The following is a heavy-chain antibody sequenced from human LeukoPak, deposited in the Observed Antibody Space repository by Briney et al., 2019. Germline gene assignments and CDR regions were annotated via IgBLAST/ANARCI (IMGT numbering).Heavy chain of an antibody. J-gene: IGHJ3*01. D-gene: IGHD5/OR15-5a*01. CDR2: IGTGGHT. V-gene: IGHV3-13*01. CDR3: TTACLEAPCDV. Sequence: GGSLRLSCSASGFTFSNYDMHWVRQEKGKGLEWVSSIGTGGHTYYAPSVKGRFTISRENAKNSLYLQMNSLVAGDTAIYYCTTACLEAPCDVWGQGTMVAVSS. CDR1: GFTFSNYD.